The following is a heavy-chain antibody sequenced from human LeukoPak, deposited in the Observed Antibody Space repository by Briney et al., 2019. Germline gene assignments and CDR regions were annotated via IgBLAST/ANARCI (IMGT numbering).Heavy chain of an antibody. Sequence: SEILSLTCTVSGDSISSYFWSWIRQPPGKGLEWIGYLHDSGSANYNPSLKSRITMSVDTSKNQFSLKLRSVTAADTAVYYCARDSHSVDTATPRGFDPWGQGTLVTVSS. V-gene: IGHV4-59*01. CDR1: GDSISSYF. CDR3: ARDSHSVDTATPRGFDP. J-gene: IGHJ5*02. CDR2: LHDSGSA. D-gene: IGHD2-15*01.